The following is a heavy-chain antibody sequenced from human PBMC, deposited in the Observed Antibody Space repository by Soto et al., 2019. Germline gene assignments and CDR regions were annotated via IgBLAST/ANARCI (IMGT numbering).Heavy chain of an antibody. Sequence: SETLSLTCTVSGGSIISYYWSWIRQPPGKGLEWIGYIYYSGSTNYNPSLKSRVTISVDTSKNQFSLKLSSVTAADTAVYYCARGAQNYYDSSGYYRYFDYWGQGTLVTVSS. CDR3: ARGAQNYYDSSGYYRYFDY. V-gene: IGHV4-59*01. CDR1: GGSIISYY. D-gene: IGHD3-22*01. CDR2: IYYSGST. J-gene: IGHJ4*02.